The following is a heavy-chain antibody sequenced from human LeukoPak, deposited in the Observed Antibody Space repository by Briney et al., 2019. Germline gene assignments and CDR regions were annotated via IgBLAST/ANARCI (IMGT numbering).Heavy chain of an antibody. CDR3: ANSIDFDYGDYYFDY. CDR2: INHGGST. J-gene: IGHJ4*02. D-gene: IGHD4-17*01. CDR1: GGSFSGYY. Sequence: SETLSLTCAVYGGSFSGYYWSWIRQPPGKGLEWIGEINHGGSTNYNPSLKSRVTISVDTSKNQFSLKLSSVTAADTAVYYCANSIDFDYGDYYFDYWGQGALVTISS. V-gene: IGHV4-34*01.